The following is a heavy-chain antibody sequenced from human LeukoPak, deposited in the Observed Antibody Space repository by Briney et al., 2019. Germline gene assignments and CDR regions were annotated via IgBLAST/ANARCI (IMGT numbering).Heavy chain of an antibody. D-gene: IGHD1-26*01. CDR2: INNDGST. V-gene: IGHV3-74*01. CDR3: ARDKVSGSYDGLDF. J-gene: IGHJ4*02. CDR1: GFTFSMYW. Sequence: PGRSLRLSCAASGFTFSMYWMHWVRQAPGKGLVWVSHINNDGSTSYADSVKGRFTISRDNAKNTLYLQMNSLRAEDTGFYYCARDKVSGSYDGLDFWGQGTLVTVSS.